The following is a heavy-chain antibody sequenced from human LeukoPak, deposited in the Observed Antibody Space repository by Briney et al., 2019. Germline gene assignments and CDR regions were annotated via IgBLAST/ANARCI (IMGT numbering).Heavy chain of an antibody. V-gene: IGHV4-59*08. CDR3: ARRRGDFWSDYYAFDY. D-gene: IGHD3-3*01. Sequence: SETLSLTCSVSGGSISNSYWSWIRQPPGKGLEWVGYIYYSGSTNYNPSLTSRVTISLDTSKHQFALKLSSVTAADTAVYYCARRRGDFWSDYYAFDYWGQGTLVTISS. CDR1: GGSISNSY. J-gene: IGHJ4*02. CDR2: IYYSGST.